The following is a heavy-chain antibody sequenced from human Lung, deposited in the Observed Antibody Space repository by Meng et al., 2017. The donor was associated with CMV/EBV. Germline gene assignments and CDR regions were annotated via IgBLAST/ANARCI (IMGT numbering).Heavy chain of an antibody. Sequence: SETLSRTCAVYGGSFSNYYWTWIRQSPGKGLTWIGEIDHNGSPNYSPSLKSRVTMSVDTSNNPFSLKLTSVTAADSGVYYCTRGPMRSWFDPWGQGTLVTVSS. CDR1: GGSFSNYY. V-gene: IGHV4-34*01. CDR2: IDHNGSP. J-gene: IGHJ5*02. CDR3: TRGPMRSWFDP.